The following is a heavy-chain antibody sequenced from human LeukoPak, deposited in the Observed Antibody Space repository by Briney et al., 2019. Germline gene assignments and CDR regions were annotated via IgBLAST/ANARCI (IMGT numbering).Heavy chain of an antibody. Sequence: GGSLRLSCAASGFTVSSNYMNWVRQAPGKGLEWVSYISSSSSTIYYADSVKGRFTISRDNAKNSLYLQMNSLRAEDTAVYYCARGGYCSSTSCQNTDYWGQGTLVTVSS. J-gene: IGHJ4*02. D-gene: IGHD2-2*01. CDR2: ISSSSSTI. CDR1: GFTVSSNY. CDR3: ARGGYCSSTSCQNTDY. V-gene: IGHV3-48*01.